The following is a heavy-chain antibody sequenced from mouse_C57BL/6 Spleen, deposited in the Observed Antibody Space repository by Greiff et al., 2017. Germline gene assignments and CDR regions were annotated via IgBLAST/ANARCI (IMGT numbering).Heavy chain of an antibody. D-gene: IGHD2-1*01. CDR2: IYWDDDK. J-gene: IGHJ3*01. CDR1: GFSLSTSGMG. V-gene: IGHV8-12*01. CDR3: AREDGKGARAWFAY. Sequence: QVTLKECGPGILQSSQTLSLTCSFSGFSLSTSGMGVSWIRQPSGKGLEWLAHIYWDDDKRYNPSLKSRLTISKDTSRNQVFLKITSVDTADTATYYCAREDGKGARAWFAYWGQGTLVTVSA.